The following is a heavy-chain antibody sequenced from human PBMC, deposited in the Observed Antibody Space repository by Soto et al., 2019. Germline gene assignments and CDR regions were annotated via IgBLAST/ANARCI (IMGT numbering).Heavy chain of an antibody. D-gene: IGHD3-22*01. CDR3: VRGGHYDSSGYYPRGMDV. V-gene: IGHV3-74*01. CDR1: GFTFSSYW. Sequence: EVQLVESGGGLVQPGGSLRLSCAASGFTFSSYWMHWIRQAPGEGLVWVSRISTDGRTTNYADSVKGRFTISRDNAKNTLYVQMNSLRAEDTAVYYCVRGGHYDSSGYYPRGMDVWGQGTTVTVSS. J-gene: IGHJ6*02. CDR2: ISTDGRTT.